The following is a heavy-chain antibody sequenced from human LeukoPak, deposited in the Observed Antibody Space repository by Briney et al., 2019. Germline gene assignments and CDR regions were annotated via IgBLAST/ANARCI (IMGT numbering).Heavy chain of an antibody. CDR2: IYYSGST. Sequence: PSETLSLTCTVSGGSISSSSYYWGWIRQPPGKGLEWIGSIYYSGSTYYNPSLKSRATISVDTSKNQFSLKLSSVTAADTAVYYCARGYCSGGSCYYFDYWGQGTLVTVSS. CDR3: ARGYCSGGSCYYFDY. J-gene: IGHJ4*02. D-gene: IGHD2-15*01. V-gene: IGHV4-39*07. CDR1: GGSISSSSYY.